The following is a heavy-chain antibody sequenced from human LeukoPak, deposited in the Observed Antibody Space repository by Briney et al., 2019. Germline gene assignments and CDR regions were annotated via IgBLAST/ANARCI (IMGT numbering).Heavy chain of an antibody. Sequence: GASVKVSCKASGYTFINYGITWVRQAPGQGLEWMGWINSYNGNTNYAQNFQGRVTMTTDTSTSTAYMELRSLRSDDTAVYYCARSFARDYDILTGYYIGDYWGQGTLITVSS. CDR1: GYTFINYG. V-gene: IGHV1-18*01. CDR2: INSYNGNT. J-gene: IGHJ4*02. CDR3: ARSFARDYDILTGYYIGDY. D-gene: IGHD3-9*01.